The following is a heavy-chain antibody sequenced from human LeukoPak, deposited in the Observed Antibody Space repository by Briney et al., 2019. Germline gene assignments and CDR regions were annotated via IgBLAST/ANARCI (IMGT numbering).Heavy chain of an antibody. J-gene: IGHJ6*02. V-gene: IGHV3-53*01. CDR2: IYSGDTT. CDR3: ARDGGSGSPHLSYSYYGMDV. CDR1: GFTVSITY. D-gene: IGHD3-10*01. Sequence: GGSLRLSCAASGFTVSITYMTWVRQAPGKGLEWVSFIYSGDTTYYADSVKGRFTISRDSSKNTLYLQMNSLRVEDTAVYYCARDGGSGSPHLSYSYYGMDVWGQGTMVTVSS.